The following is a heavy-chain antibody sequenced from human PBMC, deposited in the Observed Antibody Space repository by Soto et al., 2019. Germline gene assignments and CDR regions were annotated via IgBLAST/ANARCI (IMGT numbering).Heavy chain of an antibody. J-gene: IGHJ5*02. Sequence: ASETLSLTCSVSGGSIGSGSYYWGWIRQTPGRGLEWIASMYHGGTTYSNPSLKRRVTISVDTSKNQFSLRLTSVTAADAAVYYCARRGGRAAATNWFDPWGQGTLVTVSS. CDR2: MYHGGTT. CDR3: ARRGGRAAATNWFDP. CDR1: GGSIGSGSYY. V-gene: IGHV4-39*01. D-gene: IGHD6-25*01.